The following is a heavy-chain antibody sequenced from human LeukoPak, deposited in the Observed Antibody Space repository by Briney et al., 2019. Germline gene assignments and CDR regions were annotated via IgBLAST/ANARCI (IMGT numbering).Heavy chain of an antibody. CDR2: TSYDGSNT. CDR3: ARDAHLLYGNWFDP. J-gene: IGHJ5*02. CDR1: GFTFSTYA. D-gene: IGHD2-2*02. V-gene: IGHV3-30-3*01. Sequence: GRSLRLSCAASGFTFSTYAMHWVRQAPGKGLEWVAVTSYDGSNTYYADSVKGRFTIFRDNSKHTLYLQMNSLRAEDTAIYYCARDAHLLYGNWFDPWGQGTLVIVSS.